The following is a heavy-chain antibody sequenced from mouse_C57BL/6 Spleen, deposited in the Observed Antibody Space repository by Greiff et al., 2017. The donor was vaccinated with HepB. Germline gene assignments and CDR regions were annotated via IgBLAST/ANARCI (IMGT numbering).Heavy chain of an antibody. J-gene: IGHJ4*01. CDR1: GYTFTSYW. V-gene: IGHV1-72*01. CDR3: AREGSSSYYYAMDY. Sequence: QVQLQQPGAELVKPGASVKLSCKASGYTFTSYWMHWVKQRPGRGLEWIGWIDPNSGGTKYNEKFKSKATLTVDKPSSTAYMQLSSLTSEDSAVYYCAREGSSSYYYAMDYWGQGTSVTVSS. D-gene: IGHD1-1*01. CDR2: IDPNSGGT.